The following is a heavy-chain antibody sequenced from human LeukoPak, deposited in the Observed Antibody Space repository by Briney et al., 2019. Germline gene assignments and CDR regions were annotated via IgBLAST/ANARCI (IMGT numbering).Heavy chain of an antibody. CDR1: GIIFSNYW. D-gene: IGHD3-10*01. CDR2: INRDGRST. V-gene: IGHV3-74*01. Sequence: PGGSLRLSCAASGIIFSNYWMHWVRQAPGKGLVWVSRINRDGRSTSYADSVKGRFTISRDNSKNTLYLQMNSLRAEDTAVYYCARDKSYYGSGSYDYWGQGTLVTVSS. CDR3: ARDKSYYGSGSYDY. J-gene: IGHJ4*02.